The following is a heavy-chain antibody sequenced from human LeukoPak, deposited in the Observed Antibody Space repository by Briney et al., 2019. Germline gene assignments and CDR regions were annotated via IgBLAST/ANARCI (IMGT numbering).Heavy chain of an antibody. Sequence: SETLSLTCAVSGGSISSSNWWSWVRQPPGKGLEWIGEIYHSGSTNYNPSLKSRVTISVDKSKNQFSLKLSSVTAADTAVYYCARFPGTMIVVVDYGMDVWGQGTTVTVSS. CDR2: IYHSGST. V-gene: IGHV4-4*02. CDR1: GGSISSSNW. J-gene: IGHJ6*02. D-gene: IGHD3-22*01. CDR3: ARFPGTMIVVVDYGMDV.